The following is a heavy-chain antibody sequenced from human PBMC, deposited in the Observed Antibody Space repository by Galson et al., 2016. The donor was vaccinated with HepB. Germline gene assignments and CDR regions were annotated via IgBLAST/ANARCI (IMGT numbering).Heavy chain of an antibody. D-gene: IGHD3-3*01. Sequence: SLRLSCAASGFTFSNYAVSWVRQAPGKGLEWVSRISGGGGSTHYADSVKGRFTISRENSKNTLYLQMNSRRAEDTAAYYCAKETYYDFLSGYYSNYYYGVDAWGQGTTVTVSS. CDR3: AKETYYDFLSGYYSNYYYGVDA. J-gene: IGHJ6*02. CDR2: ISGGGGST. CDR1: GFTFSNYA. V-gene: IGHV3-23*01.